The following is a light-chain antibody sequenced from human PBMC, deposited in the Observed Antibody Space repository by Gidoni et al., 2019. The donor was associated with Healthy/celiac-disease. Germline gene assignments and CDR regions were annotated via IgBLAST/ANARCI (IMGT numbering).Light chain of an antibody. V-gene: IGLV6-57*01. J-gene: IGLJ2*01. Sequence: NFMLTQPHSVSESAGKTVTISCTRSSGSIASDYVQWYQQHPGSSPTTVIYEDNQSPSGVPDRFSSSIDSSSNSASLTISGLQTEDEADYYCQSYDSSNVVFGGGTKLTVL. CDR1: SGSIASDY. CDR3: QSYDSSNVV. CDR2: EDN.